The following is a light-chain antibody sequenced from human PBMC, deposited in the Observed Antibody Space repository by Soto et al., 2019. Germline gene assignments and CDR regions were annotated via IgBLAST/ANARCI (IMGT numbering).Light chain of an antibody. CDR2: GAS. Sequence: EIVMTPSPATLSVSPVERATLSCRASQSVSSNLAWYQQKPGQAPRLLIYGASTRATGIPARFSGSGSGTGFTLTISSLQSEDFAVYYCQQYGSSPRTFGQGTKVDIK. J-gene: IGKJ1*01. CDR3: QQYGSSPRT. V-gene: IGKV3-15*01. CDR1: QSVSSN.